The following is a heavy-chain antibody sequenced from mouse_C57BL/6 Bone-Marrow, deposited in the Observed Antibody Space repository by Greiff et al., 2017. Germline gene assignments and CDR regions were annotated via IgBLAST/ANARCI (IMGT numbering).Heavy chain of an antibody. J-gene: IGHJ3*01. V-gene: IGHV1-18*01. D-gene: IGHD1-1*01. CDR2: ITPNNGGT. CDR3: ARSDYYGSSYEFAY. Sequence: EVQLQQSGPELVKPGASVPIPCKASGYTFTDYNMDWVKQSHGKRLEWIGDITPNNGGTIYNQKFKGKATLTGDKSSSTAYMELRSLTSEDTAVYYCARSDYYGSSYEFAYWGQGTLVTVSA. CDR1: GYTFTDYN.